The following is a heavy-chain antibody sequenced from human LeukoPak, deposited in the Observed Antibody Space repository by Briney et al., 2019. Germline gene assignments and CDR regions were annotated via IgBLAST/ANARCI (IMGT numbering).Heavy chain of an antibody. CDR1: GYSFPSYW. Sequence: GESLSISCQGSGYSFPSYWITWVRQMPGKGLEWMGRIDPSDSYTIYSPSFQGHVTISADKSISTAYVQWSSLKASDTAMYYCARETTVSTVRDYWGQGTLVSVSS. J-gene: IGHJ4*02. D-gene: IGHD4-17*01. CDR3: ARETTVSTVRDY. V-gene: IGHV5-10-1*01. CDR2: IDPSDSYT.